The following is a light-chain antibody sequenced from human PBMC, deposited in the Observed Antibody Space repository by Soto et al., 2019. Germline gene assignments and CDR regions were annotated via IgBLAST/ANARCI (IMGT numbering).Light chain of an antibody. CDR3: QQYNNWLGT. Sequence: EIVMTQSPATLSVSPGERATLSCRASKSVSTNLAWYQQTPGQAPRLLIFGASARATGIPARFSGSGSGTEFILTISSLQSEDFAVYYCQQYNNWLGTFGQGTKVEIK. J-gene: IGKJ1*01. V-gene: IGKV3-15*01. CDR1: KSVSTN. CDR2: GAS.